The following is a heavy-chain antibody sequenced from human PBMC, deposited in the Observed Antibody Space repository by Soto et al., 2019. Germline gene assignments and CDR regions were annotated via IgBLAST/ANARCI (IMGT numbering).Heavy chain of an antibody. D-gene: IGHD2-15*01. Sequence: EVQLLESGGGLVQPGGSLRLSCAASGFTFSSYAMSWVRQAPGKGLEWVSAISGSGGSTYYADSVKGRFTISRDNSKNTLYLQMNSLRAEDTAVYYCAKDIVVDAVGHNWFDPWGQGTLVTVSS. CDR3: AKDIVVDAVGHNWFDP. CDR1: GFTFSSYA. J-gene: IGHJ5*02. V-gene: IGHV3-23*01. CDR2: ISGSGGST.